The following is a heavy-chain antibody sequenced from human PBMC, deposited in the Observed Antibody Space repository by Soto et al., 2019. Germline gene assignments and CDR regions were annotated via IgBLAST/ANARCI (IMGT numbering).Heavy chain of an antibody. CDR1: GGSISSNIYY. D-gene: IGHD2-15*01. J-gene: IGHJ4*02. Sequence: SETLSLTCTVSGGSISSNIYYWGWIRQPPGKGLEWIGNIHYSGSTYYDSSLKSRVTISVDTSKNQFSLKLSSVTAADTAVYYCARGGYWSGGSCYTTPLDDWGQGTLVPVSS. CDR3: ARGGYWSGGSCYTTPLDD. CDR2: IHYSGST. V-gene: IGHV4-39*07.